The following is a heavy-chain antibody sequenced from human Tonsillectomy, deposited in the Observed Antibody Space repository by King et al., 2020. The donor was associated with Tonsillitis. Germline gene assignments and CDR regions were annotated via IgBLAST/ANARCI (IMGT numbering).Heavy chain of an antibody. CDR2: ISGSGIST. CDR3: AKDRSGYNF. D-gene: IGHD3-22*01. Sequence: VQLVESGGGLVQPGGSLRLSCAASGFTFSNYAMSWVRQAPGKGLEWVSAISGSGISTYYADAVKGRFTISRDNSRNTLFLQINSLRAEDTALYYCAKDRSGYNFWGQGTMVTVSS. J-gene: IGHJ3*01. V-gene: IGHV3-23*04. CDR1: GFTFSNYA.